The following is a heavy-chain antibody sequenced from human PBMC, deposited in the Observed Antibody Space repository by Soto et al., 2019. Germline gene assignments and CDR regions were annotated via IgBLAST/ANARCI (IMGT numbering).Heavy chain of an antibody. CDR1: GGTFSSYA. Sequence: SVKVSCKASGGTFSSYAISWVRQAPGQGLEWMGGIIPIFGTANYAQKFQGRVTITADESTSTAYMELSSLRSEDTAVYYCARDSLAYCGGDCYLYYFDYWGQGTLVTVSS. CDR3: ARDSLAYCGGDCYLYYFDY. V-gene: IGHV1-69*13. CDR2: IIPIFGTA. D-gene: IGHD2-21*02. J-gene: IGHJ4*02.